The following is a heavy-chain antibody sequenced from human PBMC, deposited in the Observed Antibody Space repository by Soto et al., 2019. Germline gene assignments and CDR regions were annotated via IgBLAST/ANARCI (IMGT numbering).Heavy chain of an antibody. V-gene: IGHV1-69*13. CDR3: ARHAGRTYYDILTGPFDI. J-gene: IGHJ3*02. CDR1: GGTFSSYA. CDR2: IIPIFGTA. D-gene: IGHD3-9*01. Sequence: GASVKVSCKASGGTFSSYAISWVRQAPGQGLEWMGGIIPIFGTANYAQKFQGRVTITADESTSTAYMELSSLRSEDTAVYYCARHAGRTYYDILTGPFDIWGQGTMVTVSS.